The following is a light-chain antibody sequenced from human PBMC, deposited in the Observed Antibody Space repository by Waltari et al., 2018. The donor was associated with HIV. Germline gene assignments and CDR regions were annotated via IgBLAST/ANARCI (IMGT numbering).Light chain of an antibody. CDR2: STN. Sequence: QTVVTQEPSFSVSPGGTVTLTCGLSSGSVSTRSHPSWYQQTPGQAPRTLIYSTNTRSSGVPDRFSGSILGNKAALTITGAQADDESDYYCVLYMGSGIWVFGGGTKLTVL. J-gene: IGLJ3*02. V-gene: IGLV8-61*01. CDR3: VLYMGSGIWV. CDR1: SGSVSTRSH.